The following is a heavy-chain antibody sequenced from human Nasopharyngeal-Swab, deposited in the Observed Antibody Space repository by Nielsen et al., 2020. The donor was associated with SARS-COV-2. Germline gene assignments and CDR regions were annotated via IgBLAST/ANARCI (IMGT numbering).Heavy chain of an antibody. CDR1: GGSISSSSYY. D-gene: IGHD6-19*01. CDR3: ARDTGYSSGWYHY. V-gene: IGHV4-39*07. CDR2: IYYSGST. Sequence: SETLSLTCTVSGGSISSSSYYWGWISQPPGKGLEWIGSIYYSGSTYYNPSLKSRVTISVDTSKNQFSLKLSSVTAADTAVYYCARDTGYSSGWYHYWGQGTLVTVSS. J-gene: IGHJ4*02.